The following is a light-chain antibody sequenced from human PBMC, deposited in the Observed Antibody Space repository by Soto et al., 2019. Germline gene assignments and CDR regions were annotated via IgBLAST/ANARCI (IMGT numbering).Light chain of an antibody. CDR2: DVS. Sequence: QSALTQPASVSGSPGQSITISCTGTSSDVGAYNFVSWYQQHPGKVPKLMIYDVSNRPSGVSIRFSGSKSGDTASLTISGLQAEDEADYYCSSYTITSSLVFGGGTQLTVL. CDR1: SSDVGAYNF. V-gene: IGLV2-14*01. J-gene: IGLJ2*01. CDR3: SSYTITSSLV.